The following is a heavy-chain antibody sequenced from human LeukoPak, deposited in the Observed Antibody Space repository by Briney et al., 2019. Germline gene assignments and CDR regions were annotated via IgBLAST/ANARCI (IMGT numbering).Heavy chain of an antibody. CDR2: ISYDGSNK. D-gene: IGHD3-10*01. CDR1: GFTFSSYG. V-gene: IGHV3-30*18. J-gene: IGHJ4*02. Sequence: GGSLRLSCAASGFTFSSYGMHWVRQAPGKGLEWVAVISYDGSNKYYADSVKGRFTISRDNSKNTLYLQMNSLRAEDTAVYYCAKDMGTYYYGSGGYIPGYWGQGTLVTVSS. CDR3: AKDMGTYYYGSGGYIPGY.